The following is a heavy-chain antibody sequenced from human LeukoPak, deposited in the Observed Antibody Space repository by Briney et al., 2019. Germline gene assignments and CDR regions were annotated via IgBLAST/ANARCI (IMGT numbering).Heavy chain of an antibody. CDR2: ISYDGSKK. V-gene: IGHV3-30*18. J-gene: IGHJ4*02. CDR1: GFGFSNCG. CDR3: AKDSSFGDYRAYIDY. D-gene: IGHD4-11*01. Sequence: PGGSLRLSCAASGFGFSNCGMHWVRQAPGKGLEWVAVISYDGSKKYYADSVKGRFTISRDNSKNTLYLQMNGLRAEDTAVFYCAKDSSFGDYRAYIDYWGQGTLVTVSS.